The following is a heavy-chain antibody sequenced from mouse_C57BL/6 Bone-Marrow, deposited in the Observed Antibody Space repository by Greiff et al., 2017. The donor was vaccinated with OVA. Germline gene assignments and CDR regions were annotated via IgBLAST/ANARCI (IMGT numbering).Heavy chain of an antibody. D-gene: IGHD1-1*01. Sequence: VQLQQSGTELVKPGASVKLSCKASGYTFTSYWMHWVKQRPGQGLEWIGNINPSNGGTNYNEKFKSKATLTVDKSSSTAYMQLSSLTSEDSAVYYCARSRYYGQYYFDYWGQGTTLTVSS. CDR3: ARSRYYGQYYFDY. J-gene: IGHJ2*01. CDR1: GYTFTSYW. CDR2: INPSNGGT. V-gene: IGHV1-53*01.